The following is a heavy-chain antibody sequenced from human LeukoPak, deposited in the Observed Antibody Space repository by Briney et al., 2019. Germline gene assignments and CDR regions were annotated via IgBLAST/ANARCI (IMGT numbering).Heavy chain of an antibody. Sequence: SVKVSCKASGGTFSSYAISWVRQAPGQGLEWMGGIIPIFGTANYAQKFQGRVTITTDESTSTAYMELSSLRSEDTAVYYCASGYRSHPDYFDYWGQGTLVTVSS. CDR1: GGTFSSYA. D-gene: IGHD6-13*01. J-gene: IGHJ4*02. CDR2: IIPIFGTA. CDR3: ASGYRSHPDYFDY. V-gene: IGHV1-69*05.